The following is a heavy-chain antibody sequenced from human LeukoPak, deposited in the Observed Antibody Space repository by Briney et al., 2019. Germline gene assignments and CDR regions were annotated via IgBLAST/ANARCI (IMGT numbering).Heavy chain of an antibody. V-gene: IGHV1-18*01. CDR2: ISAYNGNT. J-gene: IGHJ3*02. Sequence: ASVKVSCKASGYTFTSYGISWVRQAPGQGLEWMGWISAYNGNTNYAQKLQGRVTMTTDTSTSTAYMELRSLSSDDTAVYYCARDQLWSLDLGAFDIWGQGTMVTVSS. CDR1: GYTFTSYG. CDR3: ARDQLWSLDLGAFDI. D-gene: IGHD2-21*01.